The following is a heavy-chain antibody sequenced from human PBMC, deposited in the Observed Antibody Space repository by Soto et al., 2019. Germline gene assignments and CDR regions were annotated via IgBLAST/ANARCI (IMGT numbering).Heavy chain of an antibody. CDR3: ARDNREGRAGFDP. CDR2: IYHSGST. CDR1: GGSISSGGYS. J-gene: IGHJ5*02. Sequence: SETLSLTCAVSGGSISSGGYSWSWIRQPPGKGLEWIGYIYHSGSTYYNPSLKSRVTISVDRSKNQFSLKLSSVTAADTAVYYCARDNREGRAGFDPWGQGTLVTVSS. V-gene: IGHV4-30-2*01. D-gene: IGHD1-26*01.